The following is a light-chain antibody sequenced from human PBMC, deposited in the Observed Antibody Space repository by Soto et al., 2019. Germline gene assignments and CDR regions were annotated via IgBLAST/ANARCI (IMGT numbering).Light chain of an antibody. V-gene: IGLV1-51*02. J-gene: IGLJ3*02. CDR3: GTWDTGLSAGV. CDR1: SSNIGNNY. CDR2: ENN. Sequence: QTVVTQPPSVSAAPGQTVTISCSGSSSNIGNNYVSWYQQVPGTAPKLLIFENNKRPSGIPDRFSGSKSGTSATLGITGLQAGDEADYHCGTWDTGLSAGVFGSGTKLTVL.